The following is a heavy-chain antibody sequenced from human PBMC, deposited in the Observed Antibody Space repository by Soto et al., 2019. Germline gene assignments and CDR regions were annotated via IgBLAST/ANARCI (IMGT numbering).Heavy chain of an antibody. J-gene: IGHJ6*02. D-gene: IGHD6-13*01. CDR1: GDNFTGYG. CDR2: IYPGDSDT. V-gene: IGHV5-51*01. Sequence: NGSGDNFTGYGSRWVRKMPGKGLEGMVIIYPGDSDTRYSPSFQGQVTISADKSINTTYLQWSSLKASDTAIYYCARQEAAGKYYYAMDVWGQGTTVTVSS. CDR3: ARQEAAGKYYYAMDV.